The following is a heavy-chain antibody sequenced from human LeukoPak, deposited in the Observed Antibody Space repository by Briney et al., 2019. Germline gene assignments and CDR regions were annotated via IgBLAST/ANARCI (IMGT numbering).Heavy chain of an antibody. CDR1: GFTVSSKY. Sequence: PGGPLRLSCAASGFTVSSKYMSWVRQAPGKGLECVSSIHGDGTRYYADSVKGRFSITRDNSKNTLYLHMNSLRAEDTAVYHCATRIAATGRYYSDFWGQGTLVTVSS. J-gene: IGHJ4*02. D-gene: IGHD6-13*01. CDR3: ATRIAATGRYYSDF. CDR2: IHGDGTR. V-gene: IGHV3-53*01.